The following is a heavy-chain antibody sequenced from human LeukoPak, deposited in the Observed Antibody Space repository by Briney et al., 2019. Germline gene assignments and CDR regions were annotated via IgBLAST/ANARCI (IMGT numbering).Heavy chain of an antibody. CDR1: GGSISSYY. V-gene: IGHV4-59*01. Sequence: SETLSHTCTVSGGSISSYYWSWIRQPPGKGLEWIGYIYYSGSTNYNPSLKSRVTISVDTSKNQFSLKLSSVTAADTAVYYCARGPPPHYYGSAYMDVWGKGTTVTVSS. D-gene: IGHD3-10*01. CDR3: ARGPPPHYYGSAYMDV. J-gene: IGHJ6*03. CDR2: IYYSGST.